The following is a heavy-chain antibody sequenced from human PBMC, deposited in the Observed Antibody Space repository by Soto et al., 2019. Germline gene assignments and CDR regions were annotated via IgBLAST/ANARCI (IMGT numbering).Heavy chain of an antibody. Sequence: ASVKVSCKASGYTFIDYFMHWVRQAPGQGLEWMGWINPNSGGTNYAEKFQGRVTMTRDTSISTVYMELSGLRSDDTAVYYCAIAHYYYSSGYYFFAYWGQGTLFTVSS. CDR1: GYTFIDYF. CDR3: AIAHYYYSSGYYFFAY. J-gene: IGHJ4*02. D-gene: IGHD3-22*01. V-gene: IGHV1-2*02. CDR2: INPNSGGT.